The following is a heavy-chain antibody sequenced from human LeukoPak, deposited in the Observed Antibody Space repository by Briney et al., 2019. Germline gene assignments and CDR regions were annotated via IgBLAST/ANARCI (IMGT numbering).Heavy chain of an antibody. CDR2: IYYSGST. CDR3: ARAPYSGYGYFDY. J-gene: IGHJ4*02. CDR1: GGSISSGGYY. D-gene: IGHD5-12*01. V-gene: IGHV4-31*03. Sequence: SETLSLTCTVSGGSISSGGYYWSWIRQHPGKGLEWIGYIYYSGSTYCNPSLKSRVTISVDTSKNQFSLKLSSVTAADTAVYYCARAPYSGYGYFDYWGQGTLVTVSS.